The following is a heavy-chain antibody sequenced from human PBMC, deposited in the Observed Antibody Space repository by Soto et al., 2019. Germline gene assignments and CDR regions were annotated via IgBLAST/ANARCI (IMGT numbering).Heavy chain of an antibody. CDR2: ISYDGSNK. J-gene: IGHJ4*02. CDR3: ARDAALYGGNSGFSDY. D-gene: IGHD4-17*01. CDR1: GFTFSSYA. V-gene: IGHV3-30-3*01. Sequence: QVQLVESGGGVVQPGRSLRLSCAASGFTFSSYAMHWVRQAPGKGLEWVAVISYDGSNKYYADSVKGRFTISRDNSKNTLYLQMNSLRAEDTAVYYCARDAALYGGNSGFSDYWGQGTLVTVSS.